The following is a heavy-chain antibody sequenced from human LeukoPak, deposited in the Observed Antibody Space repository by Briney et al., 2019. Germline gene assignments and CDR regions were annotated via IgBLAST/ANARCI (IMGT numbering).Heavy chain of an antibody. V-gene: IGHV4-38-2*02. CDR2: IYHSGST. CDR1: GYSISSGYY. Sequence: SETLSLTCTVSGYSISSGYYWGWIRQPPGKGLEWIGSIYHSGSTNYNPSLKSRVTISVDTSKNQFSLKLSSVTAADTAVYYCARGAYGDYVSVFDYWGQGTLVTVSS. J-gene: IGHJ4*02. D-gene: IGHD4-17*01. CDR3: ARGAYGDYVSVFDY.